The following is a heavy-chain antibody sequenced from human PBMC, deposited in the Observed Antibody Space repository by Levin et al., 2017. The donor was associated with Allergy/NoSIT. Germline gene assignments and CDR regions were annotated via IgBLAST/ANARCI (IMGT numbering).Heavy chain of an antibody. CDR3: AKVGELAVAGPGG. CDR1: GFTFSSYA. CDR2: ISGSGGST. Sequence: GESLKISCAASGFTFSSYAMSWVRQAPGKGLEWVSAISGSGGSTYYADSVKGRFTISRDNSKNTLYLQMNSLRAEDTAVYYCAKVGELAVAGPGGWGQGTLVTVSS. V-gene: IGHV3-23*01. D-gene: IGHD6-19*01. J-gene: IGHJ4*02.